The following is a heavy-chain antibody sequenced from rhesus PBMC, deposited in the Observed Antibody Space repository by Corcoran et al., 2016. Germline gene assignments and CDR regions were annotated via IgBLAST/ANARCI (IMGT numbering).Heavy chain of an antibody. CDR2: IYWDDDK. J-gene: IGHJ4*01. D-gene: IGHD4-29*01. V-gene: IGHV2S1*01. CDR3: ARVIGSSHVDY. CDR1: GFSLTTRGMG. Sequence: QVTLKESGPAQVKPTQTLTLTCTFSGFSLTTRGMGVGWIRQPPGKALEWLATIYWDDDKYYSTSLKSRLTISKDTSKNQVVLTMTNMDPVDTATYYCARVIGSSHVDYWGQGVLVTVSS.